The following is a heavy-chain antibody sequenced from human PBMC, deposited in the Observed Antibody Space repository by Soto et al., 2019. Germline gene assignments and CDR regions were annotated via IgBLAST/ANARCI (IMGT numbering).Heavy chain of an antibody. CDR3: AKVYSSEDWSSWAIDY. CDR2: ISYDGSNK. V-gene: IGHV3-30*18. CDR1: GFTFSSYG. J-gene: IGHJ4*02. D-gene: IGHD6-19*01. Sequence: QVQLVESGGGVVQPGRSLRLSCAASGFTFSSYGMHWVRQAPGKGLEWVAVISYDGSNKYYADSVKGRFTISRDNSKNTLYLQMNSLRAEDTAVYYCAKVYSSEDWSSWAIDYWGQGTLVTVSS.